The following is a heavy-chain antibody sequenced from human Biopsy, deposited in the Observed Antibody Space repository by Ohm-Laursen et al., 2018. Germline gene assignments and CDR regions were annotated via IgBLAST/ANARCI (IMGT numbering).Heavy chain of an antibody. J-gene: IGHJ6*02. D-gene: IGHD5-18*01. CDR1: GFTFSSYG. CDR3: AKDRYNYTPIGGFSMDV. CDR2: IWYDGSNK. V-gene: IGHV3-33*06. Sequence: SLRLSCAASGFTFSSYGIHWVRQAPGKGLEWVAVIWYDGSNKYSADSVKGRFSISRDNSKNTVYLQMSSLRAEDTAVYYCAKDRYNYTPIGGFSMDVWGQGTTVTISS.